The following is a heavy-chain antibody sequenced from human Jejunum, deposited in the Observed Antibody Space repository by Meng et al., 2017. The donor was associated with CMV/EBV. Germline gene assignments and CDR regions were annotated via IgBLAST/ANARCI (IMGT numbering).Heavy chain of an antibody. V-gene: IGHV1-2*02. D-gene: IGHD7-27*01. J-gene: IGHJ4*02. CDR2: VNPNNGGT. Sequence: SCKASGYTFNHVYLQWVRQAPGQGLEWMGWVNPNNGGTDYAQKFQGRVIMTSDTSISTVYMELSRLTFDDTAVYYCARGPWGFDLWGQGTLVTVSS. CDR3: ARGPWGFDL. CDR1: GYTFNHVY.